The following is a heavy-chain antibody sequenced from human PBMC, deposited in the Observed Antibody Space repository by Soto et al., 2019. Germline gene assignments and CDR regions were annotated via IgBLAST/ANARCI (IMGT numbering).Heavy chain of an antibody. CDR2: IYYSGNT. CDR3: AREGGESSDGLYYFDS. D-gene: IGHD3-16*01. Sequence: SETLSLTCTVSGGSTSSDSYWSWIRQPPGKGLEWIGHIYYSGNTDYNPSLKSRLAISIDTSKNQFSLKLSSVTAADTAVYFCAREGGESSDGLYYFDSWGQGSLVT. V-gene: IGHV4-30-4*01. J-gene: IGHJ4*02. CDR1: GGSTSSDSY.